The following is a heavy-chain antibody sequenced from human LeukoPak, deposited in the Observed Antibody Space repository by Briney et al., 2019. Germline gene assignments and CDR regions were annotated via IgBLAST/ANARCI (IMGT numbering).Heavy chain of an antibody. CDR1: GFTFSSYA. CDR2: ISGSGGST. CDR3: AKETDYGGHIDY. J-gene: IGHJ4*02. D-gene: IGHD4-23*01. V-gene: IGHV3-23*01. Sequence: GGSLRLSCAASGFTFSSYAMSWVRQAPGKGLEWVSGISGSGGSTYYADSVKGRFTISRDNSKNTLYLQMNSLRAGDTAVYYCAKETDYGGHIDYWGQGTLVTVSS.